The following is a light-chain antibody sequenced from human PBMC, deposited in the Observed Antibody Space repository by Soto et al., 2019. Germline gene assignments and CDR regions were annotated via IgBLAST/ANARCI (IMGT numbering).Light chain of an antibody. CDR3: AAWDDSFWV. CDR2: GND. CDR1: SSNIGSNT. V-gene: IGLV1-44*01. J-gene: IGLJ3*02. Sequence: QSVLTQPSSASGSPGQRVTVSCSGSSSNIGSNTVNWYQQFPGTAPKLLIYGNDQRPSGVPDRFSGSKSGTSASLAISGLQSEDEADYYCAAWDDSFWVFGGGTKVTVL.